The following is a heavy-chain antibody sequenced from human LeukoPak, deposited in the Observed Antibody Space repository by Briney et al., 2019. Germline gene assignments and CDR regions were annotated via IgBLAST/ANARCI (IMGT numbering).Heavy chain of an antibody. CDR1: GFTFSSYE. CDR3: AREISALGNYFHS. CDR2: ISRSGSAM. D-gene: IGHD7-27*01. J-gene: IGHJ4*02. V-gene: IGHV3-48*03. Sequence: GGSLRLSCAASGFTFSSYEMNWVRQAPGKGLEWISYISRSGSAMYYADSVKGRFTISRDNAKNSLYLQMNSLRAEDTAVYYCAREISALGNYFHSCGQGTLVTVSS.